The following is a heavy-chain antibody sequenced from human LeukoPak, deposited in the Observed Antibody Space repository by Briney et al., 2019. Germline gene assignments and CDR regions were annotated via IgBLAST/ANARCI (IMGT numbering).Heavy chain of an antibody. D-gene: IGHD3-3*01. V-gene: IGHV4-39*07. CDR1: GGSISSSSYY. J-gene: IGHJ3*02. Sequence: PSETLSLTCTVSGGSISSSSYYWGWIRQPPGKGLEWIGSIYYSGSTYYNPSLKSRVTISVDTSKNQFSLKLSSVTAADTAVYYCARDTAREYYDFWSGQKGGAFDIWGQGTMVTVSS. CDR3: ARDTAREYYDFWSGQKGGAFDI. CDR2: IYYSGST.